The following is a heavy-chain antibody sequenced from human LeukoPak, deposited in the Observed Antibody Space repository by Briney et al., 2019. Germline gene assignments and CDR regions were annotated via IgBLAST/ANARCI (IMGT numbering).Heavy chain of an antibody. J-gene: IGHJ6*03. CDR3: ARLSAYYYGSFFYYYMDV. Sequence: GGSLRLSCEGSGFSFSSYWMTWVRQSPGKGPEWVANIKQDESERYTVGYVKGRFTISRDNAKNSVYLHMNSLRAEDTALYYCARLSAYYYGSFFYYYMDVWGKGTTVTVSS. V-gene: IGHV3-7*01. CDR1: GFSFSSYW. CDR2: IKQDESER. D-gene: IGHD3-10*01.